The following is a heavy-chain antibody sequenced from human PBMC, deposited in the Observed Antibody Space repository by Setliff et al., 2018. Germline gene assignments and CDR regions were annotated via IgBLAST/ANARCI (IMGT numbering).Heavy chain of an antibody. CDR3: ARVPRFTDMRNAFDI. CDR1: GGSISSGGYY. CDR2: IYYSGST. Sequence: KPSETLSLTCTVSGGSISSGGYYWSWIRQHPGKGLEWIGYIYYSGSTYYNPSLKSRVTISVDTSKNQLSLKLSSVTAADTTVYYCARVPRFTDMRNAFDIWGQGTMVTVSS. D-gene: IGHD2-15*01. V-gene: IGHV4-31*03. J-gene: IGHJ3*02.